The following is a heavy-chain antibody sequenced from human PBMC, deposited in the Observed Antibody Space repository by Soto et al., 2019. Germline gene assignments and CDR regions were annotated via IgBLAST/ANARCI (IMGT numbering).Heavy chain of an antibody. CDR1: GFSLSTSGVG. Sequence: QITLKESGPTLVKPTQTLTLTCTFSGFSLSTSGVGVGWLRQPPGKALEWLALIYWDDDKRYSPSLKSRLTITKDTSKNQVVLTMTNMDPVDTATDYCGAMITFGGVIVHWGQGTLVTVSS. D-gene: IGHD3-16*01. CDR3: GAMITFGGVIVH. CDR2: IYWDDDK. J-gene: IGHJ5*02. V-gene: IGHV2-5*02.